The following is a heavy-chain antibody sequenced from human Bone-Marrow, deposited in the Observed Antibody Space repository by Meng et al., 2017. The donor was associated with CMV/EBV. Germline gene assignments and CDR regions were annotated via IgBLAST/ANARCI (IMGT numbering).Heavy chain of an antibody. V-gene: IGHV3-9*01. Sequence: SLKISCATSGFTFDDYAMHWVRQAPGKGLEWVSGITSNSDTIGYADSVKGRFTISRDNAKDSLYLQMNSLRTEDTALYYCAKDSSYNWNLIFDYWGQGTLVTVSS. J-gene: IGHJ4*02. D-gene: IGHD1-20*01. CDR2: ITSNSDTI. CDR1: GFTFDDYA. CDR3: AKDSSYNWNLIFDY.